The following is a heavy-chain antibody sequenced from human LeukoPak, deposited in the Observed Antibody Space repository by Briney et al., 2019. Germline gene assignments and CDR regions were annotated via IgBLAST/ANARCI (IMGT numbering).Heavy chain of an antibody. CDR2: INPNSGGT. J-gene: IGHJ4*02. V-gene: IGHV1-2*02. CDR1: GYTFTGYY. D-gene: IGHD3-10*01. Sequence: ASVKASCKASGYTFTGYYMHWVRQAPGQGLEWMGWINPNSGGTNCAQKFQGRVTMTRDTSISTAYMELSRLRSDDTAVYYCARYHGSYYFDYWGQGTLVTVSS. CDR3: ARYHGSYYFDY.